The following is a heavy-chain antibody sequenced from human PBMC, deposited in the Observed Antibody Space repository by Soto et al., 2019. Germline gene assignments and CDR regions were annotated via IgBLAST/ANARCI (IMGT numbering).Heavy chain of an antibody. V-gene: IGHV1-24*01. CDR1: GYTLTELS. J-gene: IGHJ4*02. CDR2: FDPEDGET. D-gene: IGHD1-7*01. CDR3: ATLRPHHWIYVF. Sequence: ASVKVSCKVSGYTLTELSMHWVRQAPGKGLEWMGGFDPEDGETIYAQKFQGRVTMTEDTSTDTAYMELSSLRSEDTAVYYCATLRPHHWIYVFWGQGSLVIVSS.